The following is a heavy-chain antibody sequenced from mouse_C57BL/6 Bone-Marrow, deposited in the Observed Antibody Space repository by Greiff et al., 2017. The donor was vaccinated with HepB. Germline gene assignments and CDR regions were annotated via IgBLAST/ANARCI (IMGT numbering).Heavy chain of an antibody. D-gene: IGHD2-2*01. CDR2: INPGSGGT. CDR1: GYAFTNYL. CDR3: ARLWLRRVDWYFDV. Sequence: VKLQESGAELVRPGTSVKVSCKASGYAFTNYLIEWVKQRPGQGLEWIGVINPGSGGTNYNEKFKGKATLTADKSSSTAYMQLSSLTSEDSAVYFCARLWLRRVDWYFDVWGTGTTVTVSS. J-gene: IGHJ1*03. V-gene: IGHV1-54*01.